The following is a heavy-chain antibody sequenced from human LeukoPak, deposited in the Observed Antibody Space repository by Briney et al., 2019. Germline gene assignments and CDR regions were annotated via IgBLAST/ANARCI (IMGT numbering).Heavy chain of an antibody. V-gene: IGHV1-2*02. D-gene: IGHD1-26*01. J-gene: IGHJ4*02. Sequence: GPVKVSCKASGYTFTGYYMHWVRQAPGQGLEWMGWINPNSGGTNYAQKFQGRVTMTRDTSISTAYMELSRLRSDDTAVYYCARVIVGATDQYYFDYWGQGTLVTVSS. CDR3: ARVIVGATDQYYFDY. CDR2: INPNSGGT. CDR1: GYTFTGYY.